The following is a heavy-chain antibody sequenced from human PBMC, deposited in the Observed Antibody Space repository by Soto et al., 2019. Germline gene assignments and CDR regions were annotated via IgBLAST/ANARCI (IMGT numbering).Heavy chain of an antibody. CDR2: ISSNGGST. CDR1: GFTFSSYA. V-gene: IGHV3-64D*06. D-gene: IGHD3-3*01. CDR3: VKGYDFWSGYDYYYGMDV. Sequence: GGSLRLSCSASGFTFSSYAMHWVRQAPGKGLEYVSAISSNGGSTYYADSVKGRFTISRDNSKNTLYLQMSSLRAEDTAVYYCVKGYDFWSGYDYYYGMDVWGQGTTVTFSS. J-gene: IGHJ6*02.